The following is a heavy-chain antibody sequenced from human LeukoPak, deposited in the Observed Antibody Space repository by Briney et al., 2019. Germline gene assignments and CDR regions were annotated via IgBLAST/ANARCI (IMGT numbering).Heavy chain of an antibody. CDR3: AREKIVVVPAATGYYYYYYGMDV. CDR2: IWYDGSNK. V-gene: IGHV3-33*01. J-gene: IGHJ6*04. CDR1: GFTFSSYG. Sequence: PGGSLRLSCAASGFTFSSYGMHWVRQAPGKGLEWVAVIWYDGSNKYYADSVKGRFTISRDNSKNTLYLQVNSLRAEDTAVYYCAREKIVVVPAATGYYYYYYGMDVWGKGTTVTFSS. D-gene: IGHD2-2*01.